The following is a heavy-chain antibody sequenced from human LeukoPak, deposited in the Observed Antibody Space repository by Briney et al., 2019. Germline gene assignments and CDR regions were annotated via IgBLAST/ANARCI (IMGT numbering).Heavy chain of an antibody. D-gene: IGHD5-18*01. CDR3: ARDQESRGYSYGYPCRYYYYYGMDV. CDR2: INSDGSST. V-gene: IGHV3-74*01. CDR1: GFTFSSYW. Sequence: GGSLRLSCAASGFTFSSYWMHWVRQAPGKGLVWVSRINSDGSSTSYADSVKGRFTISRDNAKNTLYLQLNSLRAEDMAVYYCARDQESRGYSYGYPCRYYYYYGMDVWGQGTTVTVSS. J-gene: IGHJ6*02.